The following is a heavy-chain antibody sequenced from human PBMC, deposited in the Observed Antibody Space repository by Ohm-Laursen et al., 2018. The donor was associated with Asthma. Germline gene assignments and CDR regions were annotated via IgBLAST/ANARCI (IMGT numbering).Heavy chain of an antibody. CDR2: MNGNGDTT. D-gene: IGHD1-26*01. Sequence: GSLRLSCAAFGFTFSSYTMHWVRQAPGKGLDYVSSMNGNGDTTHYADSVKGRFTISRDNSKNTLYLQMSSLRAEDTAVYHCIKDLSGTYSFDYWGQGALATVSS. J-gene: IGHJ4*02. CDR1: GFTFSSYT. V-gene: IGHV3-64D*08. CDR3: IKDLSGTYSFDY.